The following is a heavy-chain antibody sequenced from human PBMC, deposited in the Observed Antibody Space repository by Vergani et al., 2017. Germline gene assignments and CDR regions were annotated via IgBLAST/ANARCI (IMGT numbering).Heavy chain of an antibody. D-gene: IGHD6-13*01. CDR3: ARGARAAAGTGGGY. V-gene: IGHV3-7*03. CDR2: IKQDGSEK. Sequence: EVQLLESGGGLVQPGGSLRLSCAASGFTFSSYAMSWVRQAPGKGLEWVANIKQDGSEKYYVDSVKVRFTLSRDNAKNSLYLQMNSLRAEDTAVYYCARGARAAAGTGGGYWGQGTLVTVSS. CDR1: GFTFSSYA. J-gene: IGHJ4*02.